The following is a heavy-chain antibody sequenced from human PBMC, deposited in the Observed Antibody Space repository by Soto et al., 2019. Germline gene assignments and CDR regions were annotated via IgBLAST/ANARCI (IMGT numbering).Heavy chain of an antibody. CDR2: IYYSGST. D-gene: IGHD1-7*01. J-gene: IGHJ5*02. CDR1: GGSISSGGYY. Sequence: SETLSLTCTVSGGSISSGGYYWSWIRQHPGKGLEWIGYIYYSGSTYYNPSLKSRVTISVDTSKNQFSLKLSSVTAADTAVYYCARGPHITGTTSGDPWGQETLVTVSS. CDR3: ARGPHITGTTSGDP. V-gene: IGHV4-31*03.